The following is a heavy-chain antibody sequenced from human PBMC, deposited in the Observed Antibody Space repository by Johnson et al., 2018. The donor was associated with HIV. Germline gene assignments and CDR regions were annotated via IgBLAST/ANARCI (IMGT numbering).Heavy chain of an antibody. Sequence: QVQLVESGGGVVQPGRSLRLSCAASGFTFSSYAMHWVRQAPGKGLEWVAVISYDGSNKYYADSVKGRFTISRDNSKNTLDLQMNSLRAEDTAVYYCVGREGQWLVQSAFDIWGQGTMVTVSS. J-gene: IGHJ3*02. CDR3: VGREGQWLVQSAFDI. V-gene: IGHV3-30-3*01. CDR1: GFTFSSYA. CDR2: ISYDGSNK. D-gene: IGHD6-19*01.